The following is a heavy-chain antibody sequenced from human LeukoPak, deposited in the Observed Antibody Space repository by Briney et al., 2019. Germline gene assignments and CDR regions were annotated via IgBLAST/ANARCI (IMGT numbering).Heavy chain of an antibody. Sequence: MPSETLSITCTVSGGSISSYYWSWIRQPPGKGLEWIGYIYYSGSTNYNPSLKSRVTISVDTSKNQFSLKLSSVTAADTAVYYCARADYDSSGAYYYYYYMDVWGKGTTVTVSS. J-gene: IGHJ6*03. V-gene: IGHV4-59*01. D-gene: IGHD3-22*01. CDR2: IYYSGST. CDR1: GGSISSYY. CDR3: ARADYDSSGAYYYYYYMDV.